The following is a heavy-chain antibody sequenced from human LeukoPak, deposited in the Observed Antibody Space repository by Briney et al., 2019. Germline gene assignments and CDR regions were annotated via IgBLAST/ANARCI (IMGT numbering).Heavy chain of an antibody. Sequence: GGSLRLSCAVSGFTFSSYWMHWVRQAPGKGLVWVSGINSDAISTTYADSVRGRFTISRDNAKNTLYLQMNSLRAEDTAVYYCVRAMVRGVLVSWGQGTLVTVSS. CDR1: GFTFSSYW. CDR2: INSDAIST. D-gene: IGHD3-10*01. V-gene: IGHV3-74*03. J-gene: IGHJ5*02. CDR3: VRAMVRGVLVS.